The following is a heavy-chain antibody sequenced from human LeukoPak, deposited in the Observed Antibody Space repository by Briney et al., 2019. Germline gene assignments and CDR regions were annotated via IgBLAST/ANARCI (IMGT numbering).Heavy chain of an antibody. CDR1: GFTFSSYA. CDR2: ISGSGGST. Sequence: GGSLRLSCAASGFTFSSYAMSWVRQAPGKGLEWVSAISGSGGSTYYADSVKGRFTISRDNSKNTLYLQMNSLRAEDTAVYYCAKEEFRGFGELLKGFGYWGQGTLVTVSS. D-gene: IGHD3-10*01. V-gene: IGHV3-23*01. J-gene: IGHJ4*02. CDR3: AKEEFRGFGELLKGFGY.